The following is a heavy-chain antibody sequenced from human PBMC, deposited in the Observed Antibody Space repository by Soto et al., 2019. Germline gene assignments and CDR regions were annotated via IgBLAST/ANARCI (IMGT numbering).Heavy chain of an antibody. V-gene: IGHV4-59*01. CDR1: GASFSHFY. D-gene: IGHD3-9*01. Sequence: SETLSLTCTVSGASFSHFYWSWIRQVPGKGLEWLGYIYDSGSTNYNPSVKSRVTMSVDTSKTQFSLDLGSVTAADTAVYFCAESYYAILTGHFAFDIWGHGTMVTVSS. CDR2: IYDSGST. J-gene: IGHJ3*02. CDR3: AESYYAILTGHFAFDI.